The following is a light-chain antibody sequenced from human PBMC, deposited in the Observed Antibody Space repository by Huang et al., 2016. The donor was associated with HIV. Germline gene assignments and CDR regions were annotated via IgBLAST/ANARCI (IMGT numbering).Light chain of an antibody. J-gene: IGKJ1*01. Sequence: DIVMTQSPLSLPVTPGEPASISCRSNQSLLHSNGYNDLDWYLQKPGQSPHLLIYLGSNRASGVPDRFSGSGSGTDFTLKISRVEAEDVGVYYCMQALQTPRTFGQGTKVEIK. CDR1: QSLLHSNGYND. CDR3: MQALQTPRT. V-gene: IGKV2-28*01. CDR2: LGS.